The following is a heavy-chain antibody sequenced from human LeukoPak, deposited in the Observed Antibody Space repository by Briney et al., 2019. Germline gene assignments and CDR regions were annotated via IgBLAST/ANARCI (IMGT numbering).Heavy chain of an antibody. CDR3: ANNYYDSSGYYYFDY. CDR1: GFTFSSYA. D-gene: IGHD3-22*01. CDR2: ISGSGGST. Sequence: GGSLRLSCAASGFTFSSYAMSWVRQAAGKGLEWVSAISGSGGSTYYADSVKGRFTISRDNSKNTLYLQMNSLRAEDTAVYYCANNYYDSSGYYYFDYWGQGTLVTVSS. J-gene: IGHJ4*02. V-gene: IGHV3-23*01.